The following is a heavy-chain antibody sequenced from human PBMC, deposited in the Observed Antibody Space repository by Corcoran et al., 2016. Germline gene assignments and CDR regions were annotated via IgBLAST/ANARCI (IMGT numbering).Heavy chain of an antibody. Sequence: QVQLVESGGGVFQPGRSLRLSCTTSGFTFRNHGMHWVRQAPGKGLEWVAVIWYDGSDKYYSDSVKGRFTITRDNSKNTLYLEMSSLTVEDTALYYCVRDCRSSFLDFWGRGTLVTVSS. CDR3: VRDCRSSFLDF. CDR2: IWYDGSDK. CDR1: GFTFRNHG. J-gene: IGHJ2*01. V-gene: IGHV3-33*01. D-gene: IGHD2-15*01.